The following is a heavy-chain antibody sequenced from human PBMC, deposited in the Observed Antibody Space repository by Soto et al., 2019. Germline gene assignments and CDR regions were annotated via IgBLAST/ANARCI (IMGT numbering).Heavy chain of an antibody. J-gene: IGHJ4*02. Sequence: QVQLVQSGAEVKKPGSSVKVSCTASGGTFNSYTINWVRQAPGQGLEWVGRVNPIVGMSNSAQKFQGRVTITAGKAARKAYRDRSSRKSEDTAVYYCATSYGSGSAHFDYWGQGALVTVSS. CDR3: ATSYGSGSAHFDY. CDR2: VNPIVGMS. CDR1: GGTFNSYT. D-gene: IGHD3-10*01. V-gene: IGHV1-69*02.